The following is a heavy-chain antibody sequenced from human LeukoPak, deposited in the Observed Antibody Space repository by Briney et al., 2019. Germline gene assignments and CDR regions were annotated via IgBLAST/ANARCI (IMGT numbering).Heavy chain of an antibody. J-gene: IGHJ4*02. CDR2: INHSGST. CDR3: ARDRYTQFFDY. CDR1: GGSFSNYY. D-gene: IGHD5-18*01. V-gene: IGHV4-34*01. Sequence: LETLSLTCAVYGGSFSNYYWSWVRQPPGKGLEWIGEINHSGSTNYNPSLKSRVTMSVDTSKNQFSLKLSSVTAADTAVYYCARDRYTQFFDYWGQGTLVTVSS.